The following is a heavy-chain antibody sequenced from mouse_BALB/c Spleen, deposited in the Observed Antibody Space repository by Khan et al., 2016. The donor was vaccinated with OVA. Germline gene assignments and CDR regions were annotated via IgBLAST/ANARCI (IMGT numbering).Heavy chain of an antibody. D-gene: IGHD1-1*01. V-gene: IGHV3-2*02. CDR2: ISYSGNT. CDR1: GYSITTDYA. Sequence: EVELVESGPGLVKPSQSLSLTCTVTGYSITTDYAWNWLRQFPGNKLEWMGFISYSGNTKYNPSLKSRIFITRDTSKNQFFLQLKSVTTEDTARYYCARVYGGDFDYWGQGTTLTASS. CDR3: ARVYGGDFDY. J-gene: IGHJ2*01.